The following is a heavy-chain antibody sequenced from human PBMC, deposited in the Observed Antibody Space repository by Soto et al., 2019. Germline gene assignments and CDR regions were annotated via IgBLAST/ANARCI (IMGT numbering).Heavy chain of an antibody. J-gene: IGHJ5*02. CDR2: IWNHGNTA. CDR1: GVTLSYYG. V-gene: IGHV3-33*01. D-gene: IGHD6-13*01. Sequence: GGSLRLSCVASGVTLSYYGVHWVRQSPGKGLEWVALIWNHGNTAYHADSVKGRFTVSRDNSRNTVYLQMNSLRAEETAVYYCARLPYSSLLGGLDPWGRGTLVTVSS. CDR3: ARLPYSSLLGGLDP.